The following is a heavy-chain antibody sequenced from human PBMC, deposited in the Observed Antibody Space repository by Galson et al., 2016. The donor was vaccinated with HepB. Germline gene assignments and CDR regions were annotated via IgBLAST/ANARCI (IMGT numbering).Heavy chain of an antibody. D-gene: IGHD2-21*01. J-gene: IGHJ4*02. V-gene: IGHV3-21*01. CDR3: ARGDTFQDS. CDR1: GFAFSSYT. CDR2: ISLHI. Sequence: SLRLSCAASGFAFSSYTMNWVRQAPGKGLEWVSSISLHIYYADSVKGRFTISRDNARNSLYLQMNSLRAEDMAVYYCARGDTFQDSWGQGTLVTVSS.